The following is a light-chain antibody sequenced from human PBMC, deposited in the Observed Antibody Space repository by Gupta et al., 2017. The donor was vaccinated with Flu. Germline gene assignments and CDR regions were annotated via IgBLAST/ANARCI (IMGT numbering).Light chain of an antibody. V-gene: IGLV2-14*01. CDR2: EVS. J-gene: IGLJ3*02. Sequence: SITISCTGTNSDVGVYNYVSWYQQHPGKAPKLMIYEVSYRPSGVSNRFSGSKSDTTASLTISGLQPEDEADYFCSSFTTSTTVVFGGGTKLTVL. CDR3: SSFTTSTTVV. CDR1: NSDVGVYNY.